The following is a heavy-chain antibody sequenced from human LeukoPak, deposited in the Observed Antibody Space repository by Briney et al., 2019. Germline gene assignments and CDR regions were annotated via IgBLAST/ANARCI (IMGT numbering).Heavy chain of an antibody. D-gene: IGHD2-15*01. J-gene: IGHJ4*02. CDR2: IDNTGGSS. Sequence: GGSLRLSCSASGFTFSSYVMSWVRQAPGKGLEWVSGIDNTGGSSYYGDSVKGRFTISRDNSKNTLYLQMNSLRAADTAVYYCTKLSGGKMFDYWGLGTLVTVSS. CDR3: TKLSGGKMFDY. V-gene: IGHV3-23*01. CDR1: GFTFSSYV.